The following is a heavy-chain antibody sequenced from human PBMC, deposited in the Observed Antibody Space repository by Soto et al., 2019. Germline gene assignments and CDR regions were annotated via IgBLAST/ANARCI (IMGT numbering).Heavy chain of an antibody. J-gene: IGHJ6*02. D-gene: IGHD6-13*01. Sequence: PRLSCAASGFTFSSYGMHWVRQAPGKGLEWVAVIWYDGSNKYYADSVKGRFTISRDNSKNTLYLQMNSLRAEDTAVYYCARDVGGSSSFYYYYYGMDVWGQGTTVTVSS. CDR2: IWYDGSNK. V-gene: IGHV3-33*01. CDR3: ARDVGGSSSFYYYYYGMDV. CDR1: GFTFSSYG.